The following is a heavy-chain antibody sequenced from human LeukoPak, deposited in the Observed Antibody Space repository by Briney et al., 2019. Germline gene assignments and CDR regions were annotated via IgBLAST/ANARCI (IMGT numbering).Heavy chain of an antibody. V-gene: IGHV3-30-3*01. CDR3: ARPREAGSSSGWYFDN. J-gene: IGHJ4*02. CDR1: GFTFSTYP. D-gene: IGHD6-19*01. CDR2: ISYDGFNK. Sequence: GRSLRLSCAASGFTFSTYPVHWVRQASGKGLEWVAVISYDGFNKFYADSVKGRFTISRDDSKNTLFLQMNSLRAEDTAVYHCARPREAGSSSGWYFDNWGQGTLVTVSS.